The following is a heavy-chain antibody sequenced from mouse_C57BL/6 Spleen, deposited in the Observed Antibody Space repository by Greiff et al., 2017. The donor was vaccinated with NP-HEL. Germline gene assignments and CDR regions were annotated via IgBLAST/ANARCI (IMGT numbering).Heavy chain of an antibody. D-gene: IGHD2-1*01. CDR2: IYPGSGST. J-gene: IGHJ2*01. Sequence: VQLQQPGAELVKPGASVKMSCKASGYTFTSYWITWVKQRPGQGLEWIGDIYPGSGSTNYNEKFKSKATLTVDTSSSTAYMQLSSLTSEDSAVYYCARERGNPYYFDYWGQGTTLTVSS. CDR1: GYTFTSYW. CDR3: ARERGNPYYFDY. V-gene: IGHV1-55*01.